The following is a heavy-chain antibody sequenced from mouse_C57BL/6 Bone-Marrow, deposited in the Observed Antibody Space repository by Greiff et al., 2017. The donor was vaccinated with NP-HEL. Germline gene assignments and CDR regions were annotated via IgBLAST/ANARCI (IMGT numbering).Heavy chain of an antibody. CDR3: ARFEYADWYFDV. D-gene: IGHD2-10*02. Sequence: VQLQQSGPELVKPGASVKISCKASGYAFSSSWMNWVKQRPGKGLEWIGRIYPGDGDTNYNGKFKGKATLTADKSSSTAYMQLSSLTSEDSAVYFCARFEYADWYFDVWGTGTTVTVSS. J-gene: IGHJ1*03. CDR2: IYPGDGDT. CDR1: GYAFSSSW. V-gene: IGHV1-82*01.